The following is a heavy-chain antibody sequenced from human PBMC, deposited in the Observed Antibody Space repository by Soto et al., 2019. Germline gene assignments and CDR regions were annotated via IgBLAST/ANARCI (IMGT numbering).Heavy chain of an antibody. Sequence: AGGSLRLSCAASGFTVSTKYMSWVRQAPGKGLEWVSVIYSGGSTFYADSVRGRFTISRDNSKNTVNLQMNSLRAEDTAVYYCAREPWAADYWGQGTLVTVSS. CDR3: AREPWAADY. V-gene: IGHV3-66*01. J-gene: IGHJ4*02. CDR2: IYSGGST. CDR1: GFTVSTKY. D-gene: IGHD3-16*01.